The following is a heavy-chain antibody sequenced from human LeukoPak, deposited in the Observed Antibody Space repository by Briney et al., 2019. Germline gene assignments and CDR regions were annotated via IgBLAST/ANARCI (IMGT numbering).Heavy chain of an antibody. J-gene: IGHJ6*02. Sequence: KASETLSLTCTVSGGSISSYYWSWIRQPAGKGLEWIGRIYTSGSTNYNPSLKGRVTMSVDTSKNQFSLKLSSVTAADTAVYYCARDSGFRSSSWTTYYYYYGMDVWGQGTTVTVSS. CDR1: GGSISSYY. CDR2: IYTSGST. CDR3: ARDSGFRSSSWTTYYYYYGMDV. D-gene: IGHD6-13*01. V-gene: IGHV4-4*07.